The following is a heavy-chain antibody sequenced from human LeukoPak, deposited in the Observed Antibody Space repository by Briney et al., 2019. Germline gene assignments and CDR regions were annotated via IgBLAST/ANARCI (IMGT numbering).Heavy chain of an antibody. J-gene: IGHJ4*02. Sequence: GGSLRLSCAASGFTFSSYAMSWVRQAPGKGLEWVSAISGSGGSTYYADSVKGRFTISRDNSKNTLFLQMNSLRAEDTAVYYCAKDRGISSGSFFDYWGQGTLVTVSS. CDR1: GFTFSSYA. CDR2: ISGSGGST. D-gene: IGHD6-19*01. CDR3: AKDRGISSGSFFDY. V-gene: IGHV3-23*01.